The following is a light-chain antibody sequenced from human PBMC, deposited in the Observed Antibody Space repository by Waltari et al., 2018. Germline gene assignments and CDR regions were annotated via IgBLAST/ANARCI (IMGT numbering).Light chain of an antibody. J-gene: IGKJ4*01. CDR3: QQYYSYPLT. V-gene: IGKV1-33*01. Sequence: DIQMTQSPSSLAASVGDRVTITCQASQDITIYLNWYQQKPGKAPKLLIYDTSKLETGVPSRFSGSGSGTHFTFTISSLQPEDIATYYCQQYYSYPLTFGGGTKVEIK. CDR2: DTS. CDR1: QDITIY.